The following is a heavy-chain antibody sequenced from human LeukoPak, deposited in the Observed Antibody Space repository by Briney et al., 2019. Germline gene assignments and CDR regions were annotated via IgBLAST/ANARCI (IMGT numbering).Heavy chain of an antibody. J-gene: IGHJ4*02. CDR1: GFTFSSYW. Sequence: GGSLRLSCAASGFTFSSYWMSRVRQAPGKGLEWVANIKQDGGEKYYVDSVKGRFTISRDNAKNSLYLQMNSLRAEDTAVYYCARDPTIFGVVIVPDYWGQGTLVTVSS. D-gene: IGHD3-3*01. CDR2: IKQDGGEK. V-gene: IGHV3-7*01. CDR3: ARDPTIFGVVIVPDY.